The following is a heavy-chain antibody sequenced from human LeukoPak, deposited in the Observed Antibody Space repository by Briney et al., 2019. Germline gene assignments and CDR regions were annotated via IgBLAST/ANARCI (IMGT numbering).Heavy chain of an antibody. V-gene: IGHV1-2*02. CDR1: GYTFTGYY. D-gene: IGHD3-3*01. CDR2: INPNSGGT. CDR3: ARDLAIFGVVIEYYFDY. J-gene: IGHJ4*02. Sequence: ASVKVSCKASGYTFTGYYMRWVRQAPGQGLEWMGWINPNSGGTNYAQKFQGRVTMTRDTSISTAYMELSRLRSDDTAVYYCARDLAIFGVVIEYYFDYWGQGTLVTVSS.